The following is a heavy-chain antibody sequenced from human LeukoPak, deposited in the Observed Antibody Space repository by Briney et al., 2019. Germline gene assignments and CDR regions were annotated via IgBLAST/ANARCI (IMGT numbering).Heavy chain of an antibody. CDR3: ARDKVAYYYDSSGYYYRADY. D-gene: IGHD3-22*01. J-gene: IGHJ4*02. Sequence: SVKVSCKASGGTFSSYAISWVRQAPGQGLEWMGGIIPIFGTANYAQKFQGRVTITADESTSTAYMELSSPRSEDTAVYYCARDKVAYYYDSSGYYYRADYWGQGTPVTVSS. CDR1: GGTFSSYA. CDR2: IIPIFGTA. V-gene: IGHV1-69*13.